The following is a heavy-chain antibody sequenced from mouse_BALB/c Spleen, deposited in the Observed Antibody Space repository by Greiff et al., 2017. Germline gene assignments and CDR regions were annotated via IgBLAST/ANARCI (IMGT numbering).Heavy chain of an antibody. CDR3: ARSRATVVAKDAY. J-gene: IGHJ3*01. Sequence: VQRVESGAELAKPGASVKMSCKASGYTFTSYWMHWVKQRPGQGLEWIGYINPSTGYTEYNQKFKDKATLTADKSSSTAYMQLSSLTSEDSAVYYCARSRATVVAKDAYWGQGTLVTVSA. CDR2: INPSTGYT. CDR1: GYTFTSYW. D-gene: IGHD1-1*01. V-gene: IGHV1-7*01.